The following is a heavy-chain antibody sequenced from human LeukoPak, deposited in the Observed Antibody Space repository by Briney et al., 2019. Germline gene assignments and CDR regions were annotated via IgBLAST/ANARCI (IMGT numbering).Heavy chain of an antibody. CDR1: GFTFSGYS. CDR2: ISSSSSYI. D-gene: IGHD6-13*01. CDR3: AKAQQQLVRSADY. V-gene: IGHV3-21*04. Sequence: PGGSLRLSCAASGFTFSGYSMNWVRQAPGKGLEWVSSISSSSSYIYYADSVKGRFTISRDNAKNSLYLQMNSLRAEDTAVYYCAKAQQQLVRSADYWGQGTLVTVSS. J-gene: IGHJ4*02.